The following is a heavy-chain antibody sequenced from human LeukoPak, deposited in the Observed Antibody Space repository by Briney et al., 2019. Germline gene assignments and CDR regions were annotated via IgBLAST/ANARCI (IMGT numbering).Heavy chain of an antibody. Sequence: PGGSLRLSCAASGFTFSSYALSWVRQAPGQGLEWVSSISGSGGSTYYADSVKGRFTISRDNSKNTLYLQMNSLRDEDTAIYYCAKAPRGGYDSRIDYWGQGTLVTVSS. CDR3: AKAPRGGYDSRIDY. D-gene: IGHD5-12*01. J-gene: IGHJ4*02. CDR1: GFTFSSYA. CDR2: ISGSGGST. V-gene: IGHV3-23*01.